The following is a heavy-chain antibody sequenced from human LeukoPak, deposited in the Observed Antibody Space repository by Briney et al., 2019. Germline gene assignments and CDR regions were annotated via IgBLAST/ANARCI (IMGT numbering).Heavy chain of an antibody. Sequence: GGSLRLSCAASGFIFDDYAMHWVRQAPGKGLEWVSGISWNSGSIGYADSVEGRFTISRDNAKNSLFLQMNSLRAEDTALYYCAKVWSNHLPYLDYRGQGTLVTVSS. V-gene: IGHV3-9*01. CDR2: ISWNSGSI. CDR1: GFIFDDYA. J-gene: IGHJ4*02. D-gene: IGHD1-14*01. CDR3: AKVWSNHLPYLDY.